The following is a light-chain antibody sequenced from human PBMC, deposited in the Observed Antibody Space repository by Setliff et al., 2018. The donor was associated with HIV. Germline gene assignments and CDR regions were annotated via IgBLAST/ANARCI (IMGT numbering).Light chain of an antibody. V-gene: IGLV2-23*01. CDR1: SSDVGSYNL. Sequence: QSVLTQPASVSGSPGQSVTISCTGTSSDVGSYNLVSWYQQHPGKAPKLMNYEGSKRPSGVSNRFSGSKSGNTASLTISGLQAEDEADYYCCSYAGSSTYVFGTGTK. J-gene: IGLJ1*01. CDR3: CSYAGSSTYV. CDR2: EGS.